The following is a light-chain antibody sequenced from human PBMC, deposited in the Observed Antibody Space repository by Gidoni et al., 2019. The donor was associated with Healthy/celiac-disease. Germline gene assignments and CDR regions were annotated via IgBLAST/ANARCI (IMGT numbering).Light chain of an antibody. CDR2: AAY. J-gene: IGKJ2*01. CDR3: QQYYSYPPT. V-gene: IGKV1-8*01. Sequence: AIRMTQSPSSFSASTGDRVTITCRASQGISSYLAWYQQKPGKAPKLLIYAAYTLQSGVPSRFSGSGSGTDFTLTISCLQSEDFATYYCQQYYSYPPTFGQXTKLEIK. CDR1: QGISSY.